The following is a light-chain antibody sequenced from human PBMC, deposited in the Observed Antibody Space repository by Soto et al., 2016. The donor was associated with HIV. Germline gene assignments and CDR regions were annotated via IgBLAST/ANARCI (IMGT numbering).Light chain of an antibody. CDR3: QVWDSSSDLPYV. Sequence: SYELTQPPSVSVSPGQTASITCSGDKLGDKYVCWYQQKPGQSPVLVIYQNSKRPSEIPERFSGSNSGNTATLTISRVEAGDEADYYCQVWDSSSDLPYVFGSGTKVNVL. CDR1: KLGDKY. CDR2: QNS. J-gene: IGLJ1*01. V-gene: IGLV3-1*01.